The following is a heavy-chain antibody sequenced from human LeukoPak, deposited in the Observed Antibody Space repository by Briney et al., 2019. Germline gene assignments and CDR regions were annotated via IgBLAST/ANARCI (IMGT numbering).Heavy chain of an antibody. CDR1: GGSISSSSYY. CDR3: ARGRITMVRGRYYYYYMDV. V-gene: IGHV4-39*01. Sequence: SETLSLTCTVSGGSISSSSYYWGWIRQPPGKGLEWIGSIYYSGSTYYNPSLKSRVTISVDTSKNQFSLKLSSATAADTAVYYCARGRITMVRGRYYYYYMDVWGKGTTVTVSS. J-gene: IGHJ6*03. CDR2: IYYSGST. D-gene: IGHD3-10*01.